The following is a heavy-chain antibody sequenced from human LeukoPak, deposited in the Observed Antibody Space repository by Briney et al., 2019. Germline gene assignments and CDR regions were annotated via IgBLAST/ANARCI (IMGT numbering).Heavy chain of an antibody. V-gene: IGHV3-30*02. CDR1: GFTFSSYG. CDR2: IRYDGSNK. CDR3: AKTAYYYDSSGYPAGYYYYMDV. D-gene: IGHD3-22*01. J-gene: IGHJ6*03. Sequence: GGSLRLSCAASGFTFSSYGMHWVRQAPGKGLEWVAFIRYDGSNKYYADSVKGRFTISRDNSKNTLYLQMNSLRAEDTAVYYCAKTAYYYDSSGYPAGYYYYMDVWGKGTTVTISS.